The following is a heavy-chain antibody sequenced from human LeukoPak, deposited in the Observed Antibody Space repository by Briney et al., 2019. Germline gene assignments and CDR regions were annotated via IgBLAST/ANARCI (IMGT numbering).Heavy chain of an antibody. J-gene: IGHJ4*02. CDR1: GGSISSSNW. CDR3: ARWYYDSSI. Sequence: SSETLSLTCAVSGGSISSSNWWSWVRQPPGKGLEWIGYIYYSGSTYYNPSLKSRVTISVDTSKNQFSLKLSSVTAADTAVYYCARWYYDSSIWGQGTLVTVSS. CDR2: IYYSGST. V-gene: IGHV4-4*02. D-gene: IGHD3-22*01.